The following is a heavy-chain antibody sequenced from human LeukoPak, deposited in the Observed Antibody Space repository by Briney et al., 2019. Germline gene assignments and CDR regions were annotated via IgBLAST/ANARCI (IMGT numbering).Heavy chain of an antibody. V-gene: IGHV4-61*02. CDR2: THTSGST. CDR3: AKLFSGSFDI. CDR1: GDSISSNTNYY. Sequence: PSQTLSLTCTVSGDSISSNTNYYWSWIRQPAGKGLEWIGRTHTSGSTTYNPSLKSRVTISVDTSKNQFSLKLTFVTAADTAVYYCAKLFSGSFDIWGQGTMVTVSS. D-gene: IGHD3-10*01. J-gene: IGHJ3*02.